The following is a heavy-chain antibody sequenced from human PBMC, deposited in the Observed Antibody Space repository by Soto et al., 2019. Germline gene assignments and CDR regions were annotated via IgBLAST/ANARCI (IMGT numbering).Heavy chain of an antibody. CDR3: AREQAIAASPFDY. D-gene: IGHD6-6*01. V-gene: IGHV4-31*03. Sequence: SETLSLTCTVSGGSISSGGYYWSWIRQHPGKGLEWIGYIYYSGSTYYNPSLKSRVTISVDTSKNQFSLKLSSVTAADTAVYYCAREQAIAASPFDYWGQGTLVTV. J-gene: IGHJ4*02. CDR1: GGSISSGGYY. CDR2: IYYSGST.